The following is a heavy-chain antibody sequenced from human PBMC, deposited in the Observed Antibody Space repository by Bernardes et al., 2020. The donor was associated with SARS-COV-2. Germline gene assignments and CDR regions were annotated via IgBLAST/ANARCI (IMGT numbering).Heavy chain of an antibody. V-gene: IGHV2-5*02. J-gene: IGHJ3*01. CDR2: TYWDDDK. D-gene: IGHD4-17*01. CDR3: AHWATVDTVRAFDG. CDR1: GFSLTTSGMG. Sequence: SGPTLVKPTQTLTLTCTFSGFSLTTSGMGVGWIRQPPGKALEWLALTYWDDDKRYSPSLRSRLTLTKDTSKNQVVLSLTNMDPLDTATYYCAHWATVDTVRAFDGWGEGTVVTVAS.